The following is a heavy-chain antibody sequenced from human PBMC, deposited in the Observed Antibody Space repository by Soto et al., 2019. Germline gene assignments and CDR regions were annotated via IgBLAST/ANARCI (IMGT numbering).Heavy chain of an antibody. Sequence: EVELVESGGGSVQPGGSLRLSCAASEFSFSDYSMIWVRQTPGKGLEWLSFISSSSRTIYYADSVEGRFTISRDNAKNSLYVKINSRRADHTAVYFCAGIRGVFIMFTPFYMDVW. V-gene: IGHV3-48*04. CDR2: ISSSSRTI. D-gene: IGHD3-3*01. CDR1: EFSFSDYS. J-gene: IGHJ6*03. CDR3: AGIRGVFIMFTPFYMDV.